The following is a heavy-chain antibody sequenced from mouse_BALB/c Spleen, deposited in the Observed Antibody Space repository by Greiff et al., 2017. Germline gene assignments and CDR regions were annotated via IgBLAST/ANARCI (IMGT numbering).Heavy chain of an antibody. Sequence: QVQLQQPGAELVKPGASVKLSCKASGYTFTSYWMHWVKQRPGQGLEWIGEINPSNGRTNYNEKFKSKATLTVDKSSSTAYIQLSSLTSEDSAVYYCARSREWFAYWGQGTLVTVSA. J-gene: IGHJ3*01. CDR2: INPSNGRT. CDR1: GYTFTSYW. V-gene: IGHV1S81*02. CDR3: ARSREWFAY.